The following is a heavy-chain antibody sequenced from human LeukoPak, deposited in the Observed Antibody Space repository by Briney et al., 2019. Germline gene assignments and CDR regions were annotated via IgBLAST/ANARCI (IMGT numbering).Heavy chain of an antibody. J-gene: IGHJ4*02. V-gene: IGHV4-31*03. D-gene: IGHD3-3*01. CDR3: ARDKRGITIFGVVSYYFDY. Sequence: SQTLSLTCTVSGGSISSGGYYWSWIRQHPGKGPEWIGYIYYSGSTYYNPSLKSRVTISVDTSKNQFSLKLSSVTAADTAVYYCARDKRGITIFGVVSYYFDYWGQGTLVTVSS. CDR2: IYYSGST. CDR1: GGSISSGGYY.